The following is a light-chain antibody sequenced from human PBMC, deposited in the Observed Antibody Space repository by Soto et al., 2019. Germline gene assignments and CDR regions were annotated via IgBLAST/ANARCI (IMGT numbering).Light chain of an antibody. CDR2: KAS. CDR3: QQYNSYWT. J-gene: IGKJ1*01. V-gene: IGKV1-5*03. Sequence: DIQMTQSPSTLSASIGDRVTITCRASQSISSWLAWYQQKPGKAPKLLIYKASSLEGGVPSRFSGSGSGTEFTLTTSSLQPDDFATYYCQQYNSYWTFGQGTKVDIK. CDR1: QSISSW.